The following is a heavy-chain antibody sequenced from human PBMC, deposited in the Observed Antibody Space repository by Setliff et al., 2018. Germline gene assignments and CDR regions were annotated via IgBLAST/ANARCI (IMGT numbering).Heavy chain of an antibody. D-gene: IGHD3-10*01. Sequence: SETLSLTCSVSGGSISSYYWSWIRQPPGKGLEWIGYIYYSGSTNYNPSLKSRVTISVDTSKNQFSLKLSSVTAADTAVYYCARAKGTTMATQYFDYWGQGTLVTVSS. CDR1: GGSISSYY. CDR2: IYYSGST. J-gene: IGHJ4*02. CDR3: ARAKGTTMATQYFDY. V-gene: IGHV4-59*01.